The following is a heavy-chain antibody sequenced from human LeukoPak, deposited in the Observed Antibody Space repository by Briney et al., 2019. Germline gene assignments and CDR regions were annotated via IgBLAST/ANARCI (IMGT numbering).Heavy chain of an antibody. V-gene: IGHV1-69*05. J-gene: IGHJ3*02. CDR2: IIPIFGTA. CDR1: GGTFSSYA. D-gene: IGHD2-15*01. CDR3: AGVAGYCSGGSCYSYAFDI. Sequence: SVKVSCKASGGTFSSYAISWVRQAPGQGLEWMGGIIPIFGTANYAQKFQARGTITTDESTTTAYMELSSLRSEDTAVYYCAGVAGYCSGGSCYSYAFDIWGQGTMVTVSS.